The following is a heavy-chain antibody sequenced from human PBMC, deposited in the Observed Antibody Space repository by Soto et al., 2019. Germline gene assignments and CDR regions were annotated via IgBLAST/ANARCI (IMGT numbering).Heavy chain of an antibody. V-gene: IGHV1-3*01. Sequence: ASVKVSCKASGYTFTSYAMHWVRQAPGQRLEWMGWINAGNGNTKYSQKFQGRVTITRDTSASTAYMELSSLRSEDTAVYYCARGIGIAARPSWFDPWGQGTLVT. CDR1: GYTFTSYA. CDR2: INAGNGNT. D-gene: IGHD6-6*01. J-gene: IGHJ5*02. CDR3: ARGIGIAARPSWFDP.